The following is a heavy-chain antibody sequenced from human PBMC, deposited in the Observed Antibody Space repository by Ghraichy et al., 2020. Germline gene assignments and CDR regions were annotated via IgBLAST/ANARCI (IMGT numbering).Heavy chain of an antibody. D-gene: IGHD6-13*01. V-gene: IGHV3-23*01. CDR2: ISGSGGST. Sequence: GGSLRLSCAASGFTFSSYAMSWVRQAPGKGLEWVSAISGSGGSTYYADSVKGRFTISRDNSKNTLYLQMNSLRAEDTAVYYCANSPGGSYSSSVWFDPWGQGTLVTVSS. CDR1: GFTFSSYA. J-gene: IGHJ5*02. CDR3: ANSPGGSYSSSVWFDP.